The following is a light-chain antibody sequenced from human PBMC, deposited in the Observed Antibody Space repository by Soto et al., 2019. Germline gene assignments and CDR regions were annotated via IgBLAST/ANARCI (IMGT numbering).Light chain of an antibody. J-gene: IGKJ2*01. CDR3: HQYDNAPQT. Sequence: EIVLMQSPGTLSLSPGERATLCCRASQTLKRTYIAWYQQKPGQAPRVLIYAASKRAAGTPDRFSGSGSGTDFSLTISRLEPEDFAVYYCHQYDNAPQTFGQGTKVDIK. CDR1: QTLKRTY. CDR2: AAS. V-gene: IGKV3-20*01.